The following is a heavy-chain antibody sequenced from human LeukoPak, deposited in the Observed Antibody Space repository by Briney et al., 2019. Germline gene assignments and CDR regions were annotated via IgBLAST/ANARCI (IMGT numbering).Heavy chain of an antibody. Sequence: PSGTLSLTCTVSGGTISSYYWSWIRQHPGKGLEWIGYIYYSESTYYNPSLKSRVTISVDTSKNQFSLKLSSVTAADTAVYYCARATSEYQLLYGWFDPWGQGTLVTVSS. CDR1: GGTISSYY. V-gene: IGHV4-59*06. D-gene: IGHD2-2*02. J-gene: IGHJ5*02. CDR2: IYYSEST. CDR3: ARATSEYQLLYGWFDP.